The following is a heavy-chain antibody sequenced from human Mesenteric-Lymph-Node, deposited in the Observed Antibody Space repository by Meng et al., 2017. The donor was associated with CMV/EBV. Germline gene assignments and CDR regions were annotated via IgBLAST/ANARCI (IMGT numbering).Heavy chain of an antibody. Sequence: SGFTFRSYAMSCVRQAPGKGLEWVSGISCSASSTYYADSVKGRFTISRDNSKNTLYLQMNSLRAEDTAVYYCAKDPLGKGGLSWFDPWGQGTLVTVSS. J-gene: IGHJ5*02. CDR1: GFTFRSYA. CDR2: ISCSASST. D-gene: IGHD7-27*01. CDR3: AKDPLGKGGLSWFDP. V-gene: IGHV3-23*01.